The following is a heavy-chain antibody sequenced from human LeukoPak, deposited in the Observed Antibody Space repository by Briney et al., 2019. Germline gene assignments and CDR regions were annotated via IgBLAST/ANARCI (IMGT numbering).Heavy chain of an antibody. CDR1: GFTFSSYA. CDR3: AKRGYCSSTSCYTAGTHYYYYYMDV. J-gene: IGHJ6*03. CDR2: ITASGGNT. V-gene: IGHV3-23*01. D-gene: IGHD2-2*02. Sequence: PGGSLRLSCAASGFTFSSYAMGWVRQAPGKGLEWVSAITASGGNTYYADSVKGRFTISRDNSKNTLYLQVNSLRAEDTAVYYCAKRGYCSSTSCYTAGTHYYYYYMDVWGKGTTVTVSS.